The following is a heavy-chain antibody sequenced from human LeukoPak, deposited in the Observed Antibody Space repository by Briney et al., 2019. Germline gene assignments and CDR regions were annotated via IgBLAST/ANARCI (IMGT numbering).Heavy chain of an antibody. CDR2: ISPSGDIT. CDR3: AKDDAWLRFGE. Sequence: GGSLRLSCAASGFTFSNNGMNWVRQAPGKGLEWVSGISPSGDITYYADSVKGRFTISRDNSKNTLYLKVISLTAEDTAVYYCAKDDAWLRFGEWSQGTLVTVSS. CDR1: GFTFSNNG. J-gene: IGHJ4*02. D-gene: IGHD3-10*01. V-gene: IGHV3-23*01.